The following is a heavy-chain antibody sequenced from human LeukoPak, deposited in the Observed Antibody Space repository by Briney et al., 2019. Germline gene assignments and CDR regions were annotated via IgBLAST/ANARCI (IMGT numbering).Heavy chain of an antibody. J-gene: IGHJ6*04. V-gene: IGHV5-51*01. CDR1: GYSFTSYW. Sequence: GESLKISCKGSGYSFTSYWIGWVRQMPGKGLEWMGIIYPGDSDTRYSPSFQGQVTISADKSISTAYLQWSSLKASDTAIYYCARIGHDLYQTFAFWGNGNLITAPS. D-gene: IGHD2-2*01. CDR2: IYPGDSDT. CDR3: ARIGHDLYQTFAF.